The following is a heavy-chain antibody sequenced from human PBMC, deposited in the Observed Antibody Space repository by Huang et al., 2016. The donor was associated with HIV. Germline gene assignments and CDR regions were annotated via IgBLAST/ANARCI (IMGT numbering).Heavy chain of an antibody. Sequence: QVHLVESGGGVVQPGGSLRLSCAASGFKLSGFGMHWVRQAPGKGLEWVAVSSYDGRSQFYTDSVKVRFTISRDNSDNTLSLQMKGLRPDDTAVYYCAKESRWFSDFDHWGQGVLVSVSS. CDR1: GFKLSGFG. CDR3: AKESRWFSDFDH. J-gene: IGHJ4*02. CDR2: SSYDGRSQ. D-gene: IGHD2-15*01. V-gene: IGHV3-30*18.